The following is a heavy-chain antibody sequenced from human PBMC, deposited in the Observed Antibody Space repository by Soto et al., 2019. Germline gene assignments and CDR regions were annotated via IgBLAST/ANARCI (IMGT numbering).Heavy chain of an antibody. V-gene: IGHV3-30-3*01. J-gene: IGHJ6*02. CDR2: ISYDGSNK. CDR1: GFTFSSYA. CDR3: ARGEGIVLVPAAMSYYYYGMDV. Sequence: QVQLVESGGGVVQPGRSLRLSCAASGFTFSSYAMHWVRQAPGKGLEWVAVISYDGSNKYYADSVKGRFTISRDNSKNTLYPQLNSLRAEATAVYYCARGEGIVLVPAAMSYYYYGMDVWGQGTTVTVSS. D-gene: IGHD2-2*01.